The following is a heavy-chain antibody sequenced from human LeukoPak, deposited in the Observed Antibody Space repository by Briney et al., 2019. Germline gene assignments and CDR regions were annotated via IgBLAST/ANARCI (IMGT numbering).Heavy chain of an antibody. J-gene: IGHJ3*01. CDR2: IHQRGRT. Sequence: SETLSLTCTVSGGSISSSGDFWGWIRQPPGKGLEDRASIHQRGRTYYNPSLKSRVTMPVDTSKNQFSLKLTSVTAADTAVYYCAPVISGWYKVWGQGTMVIVSS. CDR3: APVISGWYKV. D-gene: IGHD6-19*01. V-gene: IGHV4-39*01. CDR1: GGSISSSGDF.